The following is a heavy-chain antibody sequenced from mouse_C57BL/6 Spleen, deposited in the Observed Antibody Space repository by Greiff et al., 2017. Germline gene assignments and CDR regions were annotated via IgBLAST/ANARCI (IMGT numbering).Heavy chain of an antibody. CDR2: IDPSDSCT. J-gene: IGHJ2*01. Sequence: VQLQQPGAELVKPGASVKLSCKASGYTFTSYWMQWVKQRPGQGLEWIGEIDPSDSCTNYNQKFKGKATLTVDTSSSTAYMQRISLTSEDSAVYYCARFGDGGDYWGQGTTLTVSS. CDR1: GYTFTSYW. V-gene: IGHV1-50*01. D-gene: IGHD2-3*01. CDR3: ARFGDGGDY.